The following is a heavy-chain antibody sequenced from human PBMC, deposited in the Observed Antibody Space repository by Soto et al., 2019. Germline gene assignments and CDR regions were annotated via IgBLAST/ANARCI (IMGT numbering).Heavy chain of an antibody. V-gene: IGHV1-69*08. D-gene: IGHD3-22*01. CDR2: IIPIIGII. Sequence: QVQLVQSGAEVKKPGSSVKVSCKASGGTFSTYTITWVRQAPGQGLEWMGRIIPIIGIINYAQKFQGRVTITADTFTGTAYMELTRLRPDDTAVYYCAGDPDSHYNDSHASSYPWGQGTLVTVSS. CDR1: GGTFSTYT. J-gene: IGHJ5*02. CDR3: AGDPDSHYNDSHASSYP.